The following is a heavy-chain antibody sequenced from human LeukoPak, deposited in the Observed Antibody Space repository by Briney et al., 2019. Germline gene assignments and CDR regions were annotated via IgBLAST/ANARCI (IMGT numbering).Heavy chain of an antibody. CDR2: IKIKTDGGTT. Sequence: PGGSLRLSCAASGSTFSNAWMSWVRQAPGKGLEWVGRIKIKTDGGTTDYAAPVKGRFTISRDDSKNTLYLQMNSLKTEGTAVYYCTTADYSRNYYYYYMDVWGKGTTVTVSS. V-gene: IGHV3-15*01. CDR3: TTADYSRNYYYYYMDV. J-gene: IGHJ6*03. CDR1: GSTFSNAW. D-gene: IGHD6-13*01.